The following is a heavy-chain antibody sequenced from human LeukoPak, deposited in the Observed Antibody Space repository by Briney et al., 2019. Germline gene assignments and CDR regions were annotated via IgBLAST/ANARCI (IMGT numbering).Heavy chain of an antibody. Sequence: ASVKVSCKAPGYTFTSYYMHWVRQAPGQALEWMGIINPSGGSTIYAQNFQGRVTMTRDMSTSTVYMELSSLKAEDTAVYYCATGADGFDIWGQGTMVTVSS. CDR2: INPSGGST. CDR3: ATGADGFDI. CDR1: GYTFTSYY. V-gene: IGHV1-46*01. J-gene: IGHJ3*02. D-gene: IGHD1-26*01.